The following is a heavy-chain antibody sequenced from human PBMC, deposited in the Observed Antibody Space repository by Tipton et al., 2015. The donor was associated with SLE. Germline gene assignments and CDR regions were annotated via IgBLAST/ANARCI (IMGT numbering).Heavy chain of an antibody. CDR2: IYTSGST. CDR3: ARGSHYYYDYGMDV. V-gene: IGHV4-4*09. Sequence: TLSLTCTVSGGSSTAYYWSWIRQPPGKGLEWIGYIYTSGSTNYNPSLKSRVTISVDTSKNHFSLKLRSVTAADTAVYYCARGSHYYYDYGMDVWGQGATVTVSS. J-gene: IGHJ6*02. CDR1: GGSSTAYY.